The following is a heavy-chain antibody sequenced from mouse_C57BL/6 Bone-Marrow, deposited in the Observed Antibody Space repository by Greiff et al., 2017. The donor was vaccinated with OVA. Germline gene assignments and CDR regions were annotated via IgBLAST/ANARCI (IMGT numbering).Heavy chain of an antibody. Sequence: VMLVESGPELVKPGASVKISCKASGYTFTDYYINWVKQRPGQGLEWIGWIFPGSGSTYYNEKFKGKATLTVDKSSSTAYMLLSSLTSEDSAVYFCARGHYGSSPFAYWGQGTLVTVSA. V-gene: IGHV1-75*01. D-gene: IGHD1-1*01. CDR2: IFPGSGST. CDR1: GYTFTDYY. J-gene: IGHJ3*01. CDR3: ARGHYGSSPFAY.